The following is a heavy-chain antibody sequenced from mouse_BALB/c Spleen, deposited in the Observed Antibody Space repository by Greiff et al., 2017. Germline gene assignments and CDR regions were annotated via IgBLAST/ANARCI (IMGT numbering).Heavy chain of an antibody. CDR3: AREGIYGYDLYAMDY. J-gene: IGHJ4*01. CDR1: GFSLTSYG. CDR2: IWAGGST. D-gene: IGHD2-2*01. V-gene: IGHV2-9*02. Sequence: VKLVESGPGLVAPSQSLSITCTVSGFSLTSYGVHWVRQPPGKGLEWLGVIWAGGSTNYNSALMSRLSISKDNSKSQVFLKMNSLQTDDTAMYYCAREGIYGYDLYAMDYWGQGTSVTVSS.